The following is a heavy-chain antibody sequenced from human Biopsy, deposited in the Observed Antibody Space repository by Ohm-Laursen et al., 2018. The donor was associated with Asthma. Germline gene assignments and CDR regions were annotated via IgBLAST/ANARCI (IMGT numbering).Heavy chain of an antibody. CDR3: ARGVDRVTGLLDHFDS. J-gene: IGHJ4*02. Sequence: TLSLTCTFSGDSINNFYWIWIRRPPGKGLEAIGHVYYSGSTNYNPSLKSRVTISIDASKNQFSLKLTAVNAADTAVYYCARGVDRVTGLLDHFDSWGQGTLVTVSS. CDR1: GDSINNFY. D-gene: IGHD2-21*02. V-gene: IGHV4-59*01. CDR2: VYYSGST.